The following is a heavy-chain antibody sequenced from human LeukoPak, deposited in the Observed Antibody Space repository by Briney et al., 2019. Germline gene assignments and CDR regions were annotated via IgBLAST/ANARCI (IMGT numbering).Heavy chain of an antibody. CDR3: ARSYSSTPQYYYYYYMDV. Sequence: GGSLRLSCAASGFTFSSYGMHWVRQAPGKGLEWVAFIRYDGSNKYYADSVKGRFTISRDNSRNTLYLQMNSLRAEDTAVYYCARSYSSTPQYYYYYYMDVWGKGTTVTVSS. J-gene: IGHJ6*03. CDR1: GFTFSSYG. V-gene: IGHV3-30*02. CDR2: IRYDGSNK. D-gene: IGHD6-13*01.